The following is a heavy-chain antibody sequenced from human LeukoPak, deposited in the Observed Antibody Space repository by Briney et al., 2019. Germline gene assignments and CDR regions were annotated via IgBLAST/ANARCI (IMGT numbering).Heavy chain of an antibody. CDR3: AKAFMIVVVPASSFDY. CDR1: GFTFSDYY. D-gene: IGHD3-22*01. Sequence: PGGSLRLSCAASGFTFSDYYMSWVRQAPGKGLEWVSAISGSGGSTYYADSVKGRFTISRDNSKNTLYLQMNSLRAEDTAVYYCAKAFMIVVVPASSFDYWGQGTLVTVSS. J-gene: IGHJ4*02. V-gene: IGHV3-23*01. CDR2: ISGSGGST.